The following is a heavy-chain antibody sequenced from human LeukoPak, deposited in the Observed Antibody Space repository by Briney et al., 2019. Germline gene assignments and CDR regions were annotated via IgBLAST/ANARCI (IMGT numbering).Heavy chain of an antibody. CDR2: INPSGGST. V-gene: IGHV1-46*01. CDR1: GYTFTSYY. D-gene: IGHD2-15*01. CDR3: ASERSGTTAHLGYCSGGSCYSVRGWFDP. Sequence: ASVKVSCKASGYTFTSYYMHWVRQAPGQGLEWMGIINPSGGSTSYAQKFQGRVTMTRDMSTSTVYMELSSLRSEDTAVYYCASERSGTTAHLGYCSGGSCYSVRGWFDPWGQGTLVTVSS. J-gene: IGHJ5*02.